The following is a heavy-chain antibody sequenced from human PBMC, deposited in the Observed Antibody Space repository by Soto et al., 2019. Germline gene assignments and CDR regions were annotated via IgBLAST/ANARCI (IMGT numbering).Heavy chain of an antibody. Sequence: QVQLVQSGAEVKKPGASVKVSCKASGYTFTSYAMHWVRQAPGQRLAWMGWINAGNGKTKYSQKFQGRVTITRDTSASTGYIELSSLRSEDRAVYYCARGFRGCDADWCDPWGQGTLVTVSS. D-gene: IGHD2-21*02. CDR1: GYTFTSYA. V-gene: IGHV1-3*01. CDR3: ARGFRGCDADWCDP. CDR2: INAGNGKT. J-gene: IGHJ5*02.